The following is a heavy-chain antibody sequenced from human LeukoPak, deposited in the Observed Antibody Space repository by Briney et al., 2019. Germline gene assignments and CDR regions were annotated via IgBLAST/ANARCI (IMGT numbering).Heavy chain of an antibody. Sequence: SETLSLTCALYGGSFSGYYWSWIRQPPGKGLEWIGEINHSGSTNYNPSLKSRVTISVDTSKNQFSLKLSSVTAADTAVYYCAVGDAGFDYWGQGTLVTVSS. V-gene: IGHV4-34*01. CDR1: GGSFSGYY. J-gene: IGHJ4*02. CDR2: INHSGST. CDR3: AVGDAGFDY.